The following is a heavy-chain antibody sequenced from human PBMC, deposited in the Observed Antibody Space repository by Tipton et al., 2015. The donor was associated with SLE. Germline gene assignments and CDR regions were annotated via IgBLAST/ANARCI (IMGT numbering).Heavy chain of an antibody. CDR3: ASFYDSTYSKRVDY. CDR1: GFTFSSYW. Sequence: SLRLSCAASGFTFSSYWMHWVRQAPGKGLVWVSDINSDGISTNYAESVKGRFTISRDNAKSTLYLQMNTLRAEDTAVYYCASFYDSTYSKRVDYWGQGTLVTVSS. J-gene: IGHJ4*02. D-gene: IGHD3-22*01. V-gene: IGHV3-74*01. CDR2: INSDGIST.